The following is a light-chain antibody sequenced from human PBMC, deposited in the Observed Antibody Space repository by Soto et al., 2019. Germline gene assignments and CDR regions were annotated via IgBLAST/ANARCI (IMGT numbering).Light chain of an antibody. V-gene: IGKV3-20*01. J-gene: IGKJ5*01. CDR1: QTVSNNY. CDR3: QQYAGPPTT. CDR2: GAS. Sequence: EIVLTRSPGTLSLSPGDRATLSGRASQTVSNNYLAWCQQKPGQAPRVIMYGASRRATGIPDRFSGGGSGTDFTLTISRLEPEDFAVYFCQQYAGPPTTFGQGTRLEIK.